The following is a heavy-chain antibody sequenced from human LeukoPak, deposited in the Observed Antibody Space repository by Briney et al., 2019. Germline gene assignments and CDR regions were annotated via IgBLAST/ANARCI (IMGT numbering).Heavy chain of an antibody. CDR3: ARAGLRYFDWFGRDAFDI. D-gene: IGHD3-9*01. CDR2: INPSGGST. J-gene: IGHJ3*02. Sequence: ASVKVSCKASGYTFTSYYMHWVRQAPGQGLEWMGIINPSGGSTSYAQKFQGRVTMTRDTSTSTVYMELSSLRSEDTAVYYCARAGLRYFDWFGRDAFDIWGQGTMVTVSS. V-gene: IGHV1-46*01. CDR1: GYTFTSYY.